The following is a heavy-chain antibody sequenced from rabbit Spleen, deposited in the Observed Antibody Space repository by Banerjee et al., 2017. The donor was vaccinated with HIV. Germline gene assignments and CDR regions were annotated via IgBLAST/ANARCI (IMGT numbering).Heavy chain of an antibody. D-gene: IGHD4-1*01. J-gene: IGHJ6*01. CDR3: ARDLYSSGWGALSYGLDL. Sequence: LEESGGGLGKPGGTLTLTCTVSGFSFSSNWICWVRQAPGKGLEWIACIDTNDGDTDYANWPKGRFTISKTSSTTVTLQMTSLTAADTATYFCARDLYSSGWGALSYGLDLWGPGPWSPS. V-gene: IGHV1S45*01. CDR1: GFSFSSNW. CDR2: IDTNDGDT.